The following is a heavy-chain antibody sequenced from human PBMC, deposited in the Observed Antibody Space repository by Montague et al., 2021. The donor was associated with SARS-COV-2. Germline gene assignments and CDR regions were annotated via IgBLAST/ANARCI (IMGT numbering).Heavy chain of an antibody. CDR3: ARWDPQTLTLIGLRGKSASDX. CDR2: INHSGTT. V-gene: IGHV4-34*01. D-gene: IGHD4-23*01. J-gene: IGHJ4*02. Sequence: SETLSLTCAVYGGSFSGYYWTWIRQSPRKGLEWIAEINHSGTTNYNFNPSLRSRVTISVDTSKSQFSLKLSSVTAADTGVYYCARWDPQTLTLIGLRGKSASDXWGQGTLVTVSS. CDR1: GGSFSGYY.